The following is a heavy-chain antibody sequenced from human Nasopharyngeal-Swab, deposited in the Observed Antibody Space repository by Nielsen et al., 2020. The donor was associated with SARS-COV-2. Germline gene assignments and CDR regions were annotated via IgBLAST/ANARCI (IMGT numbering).Heavy chain of an antibody. D-gene: IGHD2-21*01. CDR1: GFTFRSHV. CDR3: ARLTPMQGRQHQASYSYSALDV. J-gene: IGHJ6*02. V-gene: IGHV3-23*01. CDR2: ISGSGDST. Sequence: GESLKISCVASGFTFRSHVMTWVRQGPGKGLEWVSSISGSGDSTNYADSANGRFTISRDTSKDTLYLQMNSLRAEDTAIYYCARLTPMQGRQHQASYSYSALDVWGQGSTVTVSS.